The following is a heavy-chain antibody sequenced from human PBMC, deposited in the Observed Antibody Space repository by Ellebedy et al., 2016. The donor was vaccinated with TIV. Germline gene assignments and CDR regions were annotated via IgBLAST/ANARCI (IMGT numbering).Heavy chain of an antibody. CDR1: GGTFSNDA. D-gene: IGHD6-19*01. Sequence: AASVKVSCKASGGTFSNDAISWVRQAPGQGLEWMGGIIPLFGRPKYAQNLQGSVTISADTSTSTAYMELSSLRSYDTAVYYCAREPWDSSLNMDVWGPGTTVTVSS. V-gene: IGHV1-69*06. CDR2: IIPLFGRP. J-gene: IGHJ6*02. CDR3: AREPWDSSLNMDV.